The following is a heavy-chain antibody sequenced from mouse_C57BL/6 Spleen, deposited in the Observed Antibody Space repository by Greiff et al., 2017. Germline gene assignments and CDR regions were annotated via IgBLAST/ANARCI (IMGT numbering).Heavy chain of an antibody. J-gene: IGHJ2*01. V-gene: IGHV6-3*01. D-gene: IGHD2-3*01. CDR3: TGDYDATFDY. Sequence: EVKLEESGGGLVQPGGSMKLSCVASGFTFSNYWMNWVRQSPEKGLEWVAQIRLKSDNYATHYAESVNGMFTISRDDSKRSFYLQMNNLRAEDTGIYYCTGDYDATFDYWGQGTTLTVSS. CDR2: IRLKSDNYAT. CDR1: GFTFSNYW.